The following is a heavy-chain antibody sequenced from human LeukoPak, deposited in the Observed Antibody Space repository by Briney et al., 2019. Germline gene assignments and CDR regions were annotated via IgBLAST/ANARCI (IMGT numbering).Heavy chain of an antibody. CDR2: IKSTLDGGTV. CDR1: GLTFNNDW. Sequence: GVSLRLSCVGSGLTFNNDWMMCVRQAPGKGLVWLGRIKSTLDGGTVEYAAPVKCRFIISRDDSKKTLYLQMTSLKMDDTAMYFCASYTSANSGLFGTWGPGTLVTVSS. J-gene: IGHJ5*02. D-gene: IGHD3-22*01. V-gene: IGHV3-15*01. CDR3: ASYTSANSGLFGT.